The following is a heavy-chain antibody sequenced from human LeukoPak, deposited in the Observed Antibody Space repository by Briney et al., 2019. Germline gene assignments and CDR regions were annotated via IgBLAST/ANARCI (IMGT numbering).Heavy chain of an antibody. CDR3: AREADYVWGSYRYTPGY. Sequence: PSETLSLTCTVSGGSISSGSYYWSWIRQPAGKGLEWIGRIYTSGSTNYNPSLKSRVTISVDTSKNQFSLKLSSVTAADTAVYYCAREADYVWGSYRYTPGYWGQGTLVTVSS. CDR1: GGSISSGSYY. J-gene: IGHJ4*02. D-gene: IGHD3-16*02. V-gene: IGHV4-61*02. CDR2: IYTSGST.